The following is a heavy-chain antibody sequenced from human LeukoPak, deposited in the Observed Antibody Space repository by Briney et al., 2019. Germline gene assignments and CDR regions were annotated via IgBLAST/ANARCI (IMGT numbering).Heavy chain of an antibody. CDR1: GFTFSSYS. J-gene: IGHJ4*02. D-gene: IGHD3-22*01. CDR2: ISSSSSYI. V-gene: IGHV3-21*01. CDR3: ARDLLYYYDSHSFDY. Sequence: PGGSLRLSCAASGFTFSSYSMNWVRQAPGKGLEWVSSISSSSSYIYYADSVKGRFTISRGNAKNSLYLQMNSLRAEDTAVYYCARDLLYYYDSHSFDYWGQGTLVTVSS.